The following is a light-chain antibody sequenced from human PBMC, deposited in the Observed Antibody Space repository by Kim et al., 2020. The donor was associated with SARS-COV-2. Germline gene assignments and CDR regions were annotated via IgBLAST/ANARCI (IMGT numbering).Light chain of an antibody. Sequence: EIVLTQSPATLSLSPGERATLSCRASQSVSRSFAWYQQKPGQAPRLLIYDASKRATGIPARFSGSGSGTDFTLTISSLEPEDFAVYYCQQSSKWPLTFGGGAKIEI. J-gene: IGKJ4*01. CDR2: DAS. CDR3: QQSSKWPLT. V-gene: IGKV3-11*01. CDR1: QSVSRS.